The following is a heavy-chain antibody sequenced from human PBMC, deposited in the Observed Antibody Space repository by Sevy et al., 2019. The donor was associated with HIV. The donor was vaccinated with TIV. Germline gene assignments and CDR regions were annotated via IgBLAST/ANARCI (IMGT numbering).Heavy chain of an antibody. D-gene: IGHD3-10*01. V-gene: IGHV4-4*07. CDR2: IYTSGST. J-gene: IGHJ6*02. CDR1: GGSISSYY. CDR3: ARDNRWFGELTSYYYYGMDV. Sequence: SETLSLTCTVSGGSISSYYWSWIRQPAGKGLEWIGSIYTSGSTNYNPSLKSRVTMSVDTSKNQFSLKLSSVTAADTAVYYCARDNRWFGELTSYYYYGMDVWGQGTTVTVSS.